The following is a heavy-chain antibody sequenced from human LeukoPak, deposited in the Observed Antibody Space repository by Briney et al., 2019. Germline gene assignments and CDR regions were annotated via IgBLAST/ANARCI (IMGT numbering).Heavy chain of an antibody. CDR1: GGSISSGDYY. D-gene: IGHD3-10*01. CDR2: IYYSGST. Sequence: PSETLSLTCTVSGGSISSGDYYWSWIRQPPGKGLEWIGYIYYSGSTYYNPSLKSRATISVDTSKNQFSLKLNSVTAADTAVYYCARVQLNYYYVMDVWGQGTTVTVSS. J-gene: IGHJ6*02. V-gene: IGHV4-30-4*01. CDR3: ARVQLNYYYVMDV.